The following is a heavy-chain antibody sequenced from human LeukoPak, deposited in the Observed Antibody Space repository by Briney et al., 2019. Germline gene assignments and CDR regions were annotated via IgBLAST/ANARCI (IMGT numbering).Heavy chain of an antibody. CDR2: IYYTGST. CDR3: TSEISSASNY. CDR1: GGSISSSSYY. V-gene: IGHV4-39*01. D-gene: IGHD6-6*01. Sequence: PSETLSLTCTVSGGSISSSSYYWGRIRQPPGEGLEWIGSIYYTGSTYYSPSLKSRVTISADTSKNEFSLKLSSATAADTAVYYCTSEISSASNYWGQGTLVTVSS. J-gene: IGHJ4*02.